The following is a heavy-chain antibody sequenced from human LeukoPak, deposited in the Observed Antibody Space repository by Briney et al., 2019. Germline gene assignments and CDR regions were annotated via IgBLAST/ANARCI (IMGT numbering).Heavy chain of an antibody. J-gene: IGHJ4*02. D-gene: IGHD4-23*01. CDR3: ARQKVGTVDY. V-gene: IGHV6-1*01. CDR1: GDSVSSNTAS. CDR2: TYYRSKWYN. Sequence: SQTLSLTCAISGDSVSSNTASWSWIRQSPSRGLEWLGRTYYRSKWYNDYAVSVKSRITVNPDTSRNQFSLQLNSVTPEDTAVYYCARQKVGTVDYWGQGTLVTVSS.